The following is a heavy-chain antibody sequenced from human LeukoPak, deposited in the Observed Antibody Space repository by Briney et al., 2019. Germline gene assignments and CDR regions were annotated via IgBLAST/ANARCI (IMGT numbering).Heavy chain of an antibody. J-gene: IGHJ4*02. CDR1: GYSISSGYL. CDR2: IYYSGST. CDR3: ARASGSGSYPLVDY. Sequence: NPSETLSLTCTVSGYSISSGYLWGWIRQPPGKGLEWIGYIYYSGSTNYNPSLKSRVTISVDTSKNQFSLKLSSVTAADTAVYYCARASGSGSYPLVDYWGQGTLVTVSS. D-gene: IGHD3-10*01. V-gene: IGHV4-38-2*02.